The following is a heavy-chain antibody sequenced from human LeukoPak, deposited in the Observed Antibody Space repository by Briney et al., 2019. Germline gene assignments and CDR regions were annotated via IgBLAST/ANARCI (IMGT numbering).Heavy chain of an antibody. CDR1: GGSISSYY. J-gene: IGHJ6*02. CDR3: ARHARVGALTSFYYYGMDV. Sequence: SETLSLTCTVSGGSISSYYWSWIRQPPGKGLEWIGYIYCSGSTNYNPSLKSRVTISVDTSKNQFSLKLSSVTAADTAVYYCARHARVGALTSFYYYGMDVWGQGTTVTVSS. CDR2: IYCSGST. V-gene: IGHV4-59*08. D-gene: IGHD1-26*01.